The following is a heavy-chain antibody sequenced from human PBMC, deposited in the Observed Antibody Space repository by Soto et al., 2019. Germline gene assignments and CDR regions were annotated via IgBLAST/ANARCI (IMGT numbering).Heavy chain of an antibody. CDR3: ARWFGPPHAFDI. V-gene: IGHV1-69*13. Sequence: SVKVSCKASGGTFSSYAISWVRQAPGQGLEWMGGIIPIFGTANYAQKFQGRVTITADESTSTAYMELSSLRSEDTAVYYCARWFGPPHAFDIWGQGTMVTVSS. D-gene: IGHD3-10*01. CDR2: IIPIFGTA. CDR1: GGTFSSYA. J-gene: IGHJ3*02.